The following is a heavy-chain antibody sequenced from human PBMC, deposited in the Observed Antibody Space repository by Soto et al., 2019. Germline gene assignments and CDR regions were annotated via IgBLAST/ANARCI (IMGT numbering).Heavy chain of an antibody. D-gene: IGHD3-10*01. V-gene: IGHV3-33*01. J-gene: IGHJ4*02. CDR2: ISYDGNDK. CDR3: ARGSGWLQFFS. Sequence: QMRLVESGGGVVQPGRSLRLSCAASGFNLRTFGMHWVRQAPGQGLEWVALISYDGNDKEYADSVKGRFTISRDNSQKTLSLQIKRLRVEDTAIYYCARGSGWLQFFSGGQGTLVTVSS. CDR1: GFNLRTFG.